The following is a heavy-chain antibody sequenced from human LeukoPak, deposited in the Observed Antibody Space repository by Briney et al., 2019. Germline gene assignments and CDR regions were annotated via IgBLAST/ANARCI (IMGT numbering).Heavy chain of an antibody. CDR1: GGSISSGGYS. V-gene: IGHV4-31*03. Sequence: SETLSLTCTVSGGSISSGGYSWSWIRQHPGKGLEWIGYIYYSGSTYYNPSLKSRVTISVDTSKNQFSLKLSSVTAADTAVYYCARATVTMIVVVTWGQGTLVTVSS. J-gene: IGHJ5*02. CDR3: ARATVTMIVVVT. D-gene: IGHD3-22*01. CDR2: IYYSGST.